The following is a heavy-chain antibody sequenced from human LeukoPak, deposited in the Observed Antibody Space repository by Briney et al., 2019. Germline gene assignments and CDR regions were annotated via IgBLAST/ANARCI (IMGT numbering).Heavy chain of an antibody. CDR2: IKSKNDGGTT. CDR1: GFTFSKAG. D-gene: IGHD3-22*01. J-gene: IGHJ4*02. CDR3: TTFSSVIVVVGN. V-gene: IGHV3-15*01. Sequence: GGSLRLYCAASGFTFSKAGMSWVRQAPGKGLEWIGRIKSKNDGGTTDYAALEKGRFTISRDDSKNTLYLQMNSLKTDDTAVYYCTTFSSVIVVVGNWFQGTLATVSS.